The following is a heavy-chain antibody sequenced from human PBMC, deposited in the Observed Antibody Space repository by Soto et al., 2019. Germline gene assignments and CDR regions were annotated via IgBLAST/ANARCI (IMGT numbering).Heavy chain of an antibody. V-gene: IGHV1-69*01. CDR2: IIPIFGTA. CDR3: ARAGYLPSSGSCFGTSYD. J-gene: IGHJ4*02. Sequence: QVQLVQSGAEVKKPGSSVKVSCKASGGTFSSYAISWVRQAPGQGLEWMGGIIPIFGTANYAQKFQGRVTITADESTSTAYMELSSLRSEDTAVYYCARAGYLPSSGSCFGTSYDWGQGTLVTVSS. D-gene: IGHD1-26*01. CDR1: GGTFSSYA.